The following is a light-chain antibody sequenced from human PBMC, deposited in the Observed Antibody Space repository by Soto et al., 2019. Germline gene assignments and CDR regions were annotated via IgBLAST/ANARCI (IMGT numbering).Light chain of an antibody. Sequence: QSALTQPASVSGSPGQSIAISCTGTSSDVGAYNYVSWYQVHPAKAPKLMIYEVTNRPSGVSNRFSGSKSGTSASLAISGLQSEDEADYYCAAWDDSLNGFYVFGTGTKVTVL. V-gene: IGLV2-14*01. CDR3: AAWDDSLNGFYV. J-gene: IGLJ1*01. CDR1: SSDVGAYNY. CDR2: EVT.